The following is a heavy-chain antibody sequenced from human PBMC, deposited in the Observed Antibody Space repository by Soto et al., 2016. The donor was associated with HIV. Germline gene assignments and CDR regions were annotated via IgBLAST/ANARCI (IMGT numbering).Heavy chain of an antibody. CDR2: ISSSSTYT. V-gene: IGHV3-11*05. J-gene: IGHJ6*02. CDR3: ARGDTNYDILTGYPYHYYGMDV. CDR1: GFTFSDYY. D-gene: IGHD3-9*01. Sequence: QVQLVESGGGLVKPGGSLRLSCAASGFTFSDYYMTWIRQAPGKGLEWISYISSSSTYTNYADSVKGRFTISRDNAKNSLYLQMNSLRAEDTAVYFCARGDTNYDILTGYPYHYYGMDVWGQGTTVTVSS.